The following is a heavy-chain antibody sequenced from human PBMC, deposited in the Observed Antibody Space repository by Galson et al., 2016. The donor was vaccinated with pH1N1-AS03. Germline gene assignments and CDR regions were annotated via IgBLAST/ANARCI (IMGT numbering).Heavy chain of an antibody. CDR1: GVSVNGRNYY. CDR2: IHYRGST. Sequence: LSLTCNVSGVSVNGRNYYWSWIRQPPGKGLEWIGYIHYRGSTNYSPYLKSRVTISVNTSKNQFSLKLTSVTAADTALYYCARGVSSAGHYFDYWGQGTLVTVSS. D-gene: IGHD5/OR15-5a*01. J-gene: IGHJ4*02. V-gene: IGHV4-61*01. CDR3: ARGVSSAGHYFDY.